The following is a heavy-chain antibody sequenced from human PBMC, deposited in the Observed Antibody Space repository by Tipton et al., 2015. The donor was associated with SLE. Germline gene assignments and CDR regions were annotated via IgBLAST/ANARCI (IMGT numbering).Heavy chain of an antibody. Sequence: TLSLTCAVSGYSITSGDFWGWIRQPPGKGLEWVGSLYHRGSTSYNPSLKSRVTISTDTSKIEIYLKLTSVTATDTAVYFCARDPYDSTWRNGWFDPWGQGTLVTVSS. V-gene: IGHV4-38-2*02. CDR2: LYHRGST. J-gene: IGHJ5*02. D-gene: IGHD6-13*01. CDR1: GYSITSGDF. CDR3: ARDPYDSTWRNGWFDP.